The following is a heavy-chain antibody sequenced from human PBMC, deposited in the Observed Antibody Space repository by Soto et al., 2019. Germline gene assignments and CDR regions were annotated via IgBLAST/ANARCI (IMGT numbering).Heavy chain of an antibody. J-gene: IGHJ4*02. CDR3: ARTGYSDYDFGY. D-gene: IGHD5-12*01. Sequence: SETLSLTCSVSGDSMSSGGYYWSWIRQQPGKGLEWIGYIYHSGSTYYNPSLKSRVSISVDASKSQFSLRLTSVTAADTAVYYCARTGYSDYDFGYWGQGTQVTVSS. V-gene: IGHV4-31*03. CDR1: GDSMSSGGYY. CDR2: IYHSGST.